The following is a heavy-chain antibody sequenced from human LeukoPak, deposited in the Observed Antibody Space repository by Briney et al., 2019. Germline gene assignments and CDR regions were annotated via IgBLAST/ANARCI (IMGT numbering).Heavy chain of an antibody. Sequence: ASAKVSCKASGYTFTGYYMHWVRQAPGQGLEWMGWINPNSGGTNYAQKFQGRVTMTRDTSISTVYMELSRLRSDDTAVYYCARSVAVAGSPLGYWGQGTLVTVSS. CDR2: INPNSGGT. CDR1: GYTFTGYY. CDR3: ARSVAVAGSPLGY. V-gene: IGHV1-2*02. J-gene: IGHJ4*02. D-gene: IGHD6-19*01.